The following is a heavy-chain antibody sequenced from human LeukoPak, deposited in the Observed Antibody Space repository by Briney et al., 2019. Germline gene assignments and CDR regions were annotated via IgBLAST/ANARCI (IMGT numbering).Heavy chain of an antibody. J-gene: IGHJ4*02. D-gene: IGHD1-26*01. CDR2: IRYDGSNQ. V-gene: IGHV3-30*02. CDR3: ARDRWYSGSYYFDY. CDR1: GFTFSSYG. Sequence: GGSLRLSCAASGFTFSSYGMHWVRQAPGKGLEWVTFIRYDGSNQYYADSVKGRFTISRDNSKNTLYLQMNSLRAEDTAVYYCARDRWYSGSYYFDYWGQGTLVTVSS.